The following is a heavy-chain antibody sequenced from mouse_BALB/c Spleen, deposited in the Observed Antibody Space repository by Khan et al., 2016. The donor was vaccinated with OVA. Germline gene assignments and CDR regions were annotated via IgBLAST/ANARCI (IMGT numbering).Heavy chain of an antibody. Sequence: EVQLQESGPGLVKPSQSLSLTCTVTGYSITSDYAWNWIRQFPGNKLEWMGYISYSGRTSYNPSIKSRISITRDTPKNQFFLQLNSVTTEDTATYYCARSVTITTVVATDFDYWGQGTTLTVSS. D-gene: IGHD1-1*01. V-gene: IGHV3-2*02. CDR1: GYSITSDYA. J-gene: IGHJ2*01. CDR2: ISYSGRT. CDR3: ARSVTITTVVATDFDY.